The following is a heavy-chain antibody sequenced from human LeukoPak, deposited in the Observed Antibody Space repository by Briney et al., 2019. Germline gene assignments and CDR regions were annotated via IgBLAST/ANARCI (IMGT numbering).Heavy chain of an antibody. CDR1: GGTFSSYA. J-gene: IGHJ4*02. CDR3: AREPASDILTGYPGDY. D-gene: IGHD3-9*01. V-gene: IGHV1-69*01. Sequence: ASVKVSCKASGGTFSSYAISWVRQAPGQGLEWMGGIIPIFGTANYAQKFQGRVTITADESTSTAYMELSSLRSEDTAVYYCAREPASDILTGYPGDYWGQGTLVTVSS. CDR2: IIPIFGTA.